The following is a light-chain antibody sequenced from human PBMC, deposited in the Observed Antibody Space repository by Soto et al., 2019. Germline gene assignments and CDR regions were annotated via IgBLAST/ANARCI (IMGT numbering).Light chain of an antibody. Sequence: EIVLTQSPATLSLSPGERVTLSCRASQSVSSYLAWYQQKPVQAPRLLIYDASSRATGIPARFSGSGSGTDFTLTISSLEPEDFAVYYCQQRSNWPPRSTFGGGTKVEIK. J-gene: IGKJ4*01. V-gene: IGKV3-11*01. CDR1: QSVSSY. CDR2: DAS. CDR3: QQRSNWPPRST.